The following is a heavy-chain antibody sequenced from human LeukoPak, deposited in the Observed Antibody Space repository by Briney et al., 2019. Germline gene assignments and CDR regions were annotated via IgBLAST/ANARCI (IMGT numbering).Heavy chain of an antibody. CDR3: ARGAGSLDS. CDR2: ISTGSNTL. D-gene: IGHD2-15*01. J-gene: IGHJ4*02. V-gene: IGHV3-48*01. Sequence: GGSLRLSCGASGFTFSIYAMNWVRQAPGMGLEWVSYISTGSNTLYYAQSVKGRFTISRDDAKNSVYLQMDSLRADDTAVYYCARGAGSLDSWGQGTRVTVSS. CDR1: GFTFSIYA.